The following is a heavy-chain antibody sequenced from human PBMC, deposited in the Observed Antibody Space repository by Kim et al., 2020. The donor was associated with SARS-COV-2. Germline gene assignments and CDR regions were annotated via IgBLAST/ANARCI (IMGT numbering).Heavy chain of an antibody. V-gene: IGHV3-33*01. J-gene: IGHJ6*02. D-gene: IGHD3-10*01. Sequence: YADTVKGRFTSSRDNSKNPLYLQMNSLRAEDTAVYYCARTLVLSGYYGMDVWDQGTTVTVSS. CDR3: ARTLVLSGYYGMDV.